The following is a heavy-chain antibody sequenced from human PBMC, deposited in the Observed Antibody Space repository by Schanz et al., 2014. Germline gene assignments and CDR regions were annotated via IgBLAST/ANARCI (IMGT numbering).Heavy chain of an antibody. CDR1: GFTFGDYA. Sequence: EVQLLESGGGLVQPGGSLRLSCAASGFTFGDYAMTWVRQAPGKGLEWVSAINTGVNTYYADSVRGRFTMSRDNPKNTLYLQMNSLRAEDTAVYYCARGGPAYYFDDWGQGTLVTVSS. J-gene: IGHJ4*02. CDR3: ARGGPAYYFDD. CDR2: INTGVNT. V-gene: IGHV3-23*01.